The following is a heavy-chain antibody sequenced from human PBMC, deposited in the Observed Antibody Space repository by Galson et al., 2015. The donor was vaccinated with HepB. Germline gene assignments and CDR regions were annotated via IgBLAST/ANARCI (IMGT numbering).Heavy chain of an antibody. CDR2: ISAYNGNT. D-gene: IGHD6-6*01. V-gene: IGHV1-18*01. CDR3: ASDRIEQLLDAFDI. CDR1: GYTFTSYG. J-gene: IGHJ3*02. Sequence: SVKVSCKASGYTFTSYGISWVRQAPGQGLEWMGWISAYNGNTNYAQKLQGRVTMTTDTSTSTAYMELRSLRSDDTAVYYCASDRIEQLLDAFDIWGQGTMVTVSS.